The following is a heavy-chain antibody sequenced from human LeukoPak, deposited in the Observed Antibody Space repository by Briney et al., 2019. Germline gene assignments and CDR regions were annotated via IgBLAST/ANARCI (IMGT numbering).Heavy chain of an antibody. D-gene: IGHD1-26*01. CDR1: GYSFTNYW. J-gene: IGHJ4*02. CDR2: IYPGDSDT. Sequence: GESLKIPCKGSGYSFTNYWIGWVRQMPGKGLEWMGVIYPGDSDTRYIPSFQGQVTISADKSISTAYLRWSSLKASDTAMYYCARRVDSYWFFDYWGQGTLVTVSS. CDR3: ARRVDSYWFFDY. V-gene: IGHV5-51*01.